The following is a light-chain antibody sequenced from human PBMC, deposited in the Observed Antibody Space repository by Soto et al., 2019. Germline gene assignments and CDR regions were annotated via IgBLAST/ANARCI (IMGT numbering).Light chain of an antibody. CDR2: GAS. Sequence: ETVMTQSPDTLSVSPGESATLSCRASQDVSTNLAWFHHKPGQTPRLVLYGASKRATGIPARFSGSGSGRHFTLTISSLQSEDVAAYYCQKYNSAPLTFGGGTKVDIK. V-gene: IGKV3-15*01. CDR3: QKYNSAPLT. CDR1: QDVSTN. J-gene: IGKJ4*01.